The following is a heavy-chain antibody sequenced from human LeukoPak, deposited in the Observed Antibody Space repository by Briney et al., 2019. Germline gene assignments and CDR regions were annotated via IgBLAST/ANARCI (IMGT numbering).Heavy chain of an antibody. CDR3: AKDGGIWSPAYHFDY. V-gene: IGHV3-30*18. D-gene: IGHD6-13*01. CDR1: GFTFSSYG. Sequence: GGSLRLSCAASGFTFSSYGMHWVRQAPGKGLEWVAVISFDGRNKHYVDSVKGRFTVSRDNSKNTLNLQMNSLRVEDTAVYFCAKDGGIWSPAYHFDYWGQGALVTVSS. J-gene: IGHJ4*02. CDR2: ISFDGRNK.